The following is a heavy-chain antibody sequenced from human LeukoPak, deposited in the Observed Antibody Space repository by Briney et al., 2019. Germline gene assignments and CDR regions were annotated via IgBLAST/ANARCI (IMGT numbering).Heavy chain of an antibody. J-gene: IGHJ6*03. V-gene: IGHV1-46*01. CDR3: ARESYDFWSGYYYYYMDV. CDR1: GYTFTSYY. Sequence: GASVKVSCKASGYTFTSYYMHWVRQAPGQGLEWMGIINPSGGSTSYAQKFQGRVTMTRDMSTSTVYMELSSLRSEDTAVYYCARESYDFWSGYYYYYMDVWGKGTTVTVSS. CDR2: INPSGGST. D-gene: IGHD3-3*01.